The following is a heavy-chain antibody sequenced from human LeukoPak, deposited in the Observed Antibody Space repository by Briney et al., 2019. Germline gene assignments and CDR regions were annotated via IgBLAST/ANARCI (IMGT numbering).Heavy chain of an antibody. D-gene: IGHD2-2*01. Sequence: PGGSLRLSCAASGFTFSDYYMSWIRQAPGKGLEWVSYISSNGSTIYYADSVKGRFTISRDNAKNSLYLQMNSLRAEDTAVYYCAKAAGSTNYYYYYMDVWGKGTTVTVSS. J-gene: IGHJ6*03. V-gene: IGHV3-11*01. CDR2: ISSNGSTI. CDR3: AKAAGSTNYYYYYMDV. CDR1: GFTFSDYY.